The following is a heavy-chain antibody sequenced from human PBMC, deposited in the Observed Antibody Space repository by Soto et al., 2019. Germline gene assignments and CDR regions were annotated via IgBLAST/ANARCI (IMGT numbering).Heavy chain of an antibody. Sequence: SETLSLTCNVSGGSISNSNYYWGWIRQPPGKGLEWIGSIYYTGNTYYNPSLKNRVTISVDTSKNKFSLKLDSVTAADTAVYFCERHSIWLLLSDYWGQGSLVT. J-gene: IGHJ4*02. V-gene: IGHV4-39*01. CDR2: IYYTGNT. CDR3: ERHSIWLLLSDY. D-gene: IGHD3-22*01. CDR1: GGSISNSNYY.